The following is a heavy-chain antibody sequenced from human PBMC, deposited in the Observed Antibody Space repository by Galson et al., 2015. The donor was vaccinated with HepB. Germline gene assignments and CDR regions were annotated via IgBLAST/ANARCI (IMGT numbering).Heavy chain of an antibody. V-gene: IGHV2-70*11. J-gene: IGHJ3*02. CDR3: ARSLYGSGSWGAVDI. CDR2: IDWDDDK. Sequence: PALVKPTQTLTLTCTFSGFSLSTSGMCVSWIRQPPGKALEWLARIDWDDDKYYSTSLKTRLTISKDTSKNQVVLTMTNMDPVDTATYYCARSLYGSGSWGAVDIWGQGTMVTVSS. CDR1: GFSLSTSGMC. D-gene: IGHD3-10*01.